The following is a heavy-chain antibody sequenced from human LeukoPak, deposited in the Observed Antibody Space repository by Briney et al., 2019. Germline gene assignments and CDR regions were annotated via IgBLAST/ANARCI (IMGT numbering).Heavy chain of an antibody. Sequence: GGSLRLSCAASGFTFTNYAMSWVRQAPGRGLEWASAIEGYGGSTYYADSVKGRFTISRDNSKNTLFLQMNSLRAEDTAVYYCAKDRPGAFDIWGQGTMVTVSS. CDR3: AKDRPGAFDI. CDR2: IEGYGGST. CDR1: GFTFTNYA. V-gene: IGHV3-23*01. J-gene: IGHJ3*02.